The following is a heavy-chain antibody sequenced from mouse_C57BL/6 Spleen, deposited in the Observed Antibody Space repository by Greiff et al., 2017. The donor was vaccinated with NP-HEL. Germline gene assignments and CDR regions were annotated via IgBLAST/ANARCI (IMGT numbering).Heavy chain of an antibody. V-gene: IGHV1-54*01. CDR2: INPGSGGT. CDR3: ARQRGYFDY. Sequence: QVQLQQSGAELVRPGTSVKVSCKASGYAFTNYLIEWVKQRPGQGLEWIGVINPGSGGTNYNEKFKGKATLTADKSSSTAYMQLSSLTSEDSAVYFCARQRGYFDYWGKGTTLTVSS. CDR1: GYAFTNYL. J-gene: IGHJ2*01.